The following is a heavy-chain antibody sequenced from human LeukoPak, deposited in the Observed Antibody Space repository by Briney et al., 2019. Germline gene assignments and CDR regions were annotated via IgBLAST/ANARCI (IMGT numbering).Heavy chain of an antibody. CDR1: GYTFTSYY. CDR2: INPSGGST. CDR3: ARRAGIFVRSNLTWFDP. D-gene: IGHD3-3*01. V-gene: IGHV1-46*01. Sequence: ASVKVSCKASGYTFTSYYMHWVRQAPGQGLEWMGIINPSGGSTSYAQKFQGRVTMTRDTSTSTVYMELSSLRSEDTAVYYCARRAGIFVRSNLTWFDPWGKETLVTVSS. J-gene: IGHJ5*02.